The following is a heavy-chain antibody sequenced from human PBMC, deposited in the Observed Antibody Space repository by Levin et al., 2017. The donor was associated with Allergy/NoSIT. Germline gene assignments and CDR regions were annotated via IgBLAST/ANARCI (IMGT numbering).Heavy chain of an antibody. CDR2: IDPSDSYT. D-gene: IGHD4-23*01. V-gene: IGHV5-10-1*01. Sequence: GGSLRLSCKASGYSFTNYWITWVRQMPGKGLEWMGRIDPSDSYTDYSPSFQGHVTISADKSISTAYLQWSSLKASDTAMYYCARHYGGNSFRFRAFDIWGQGTMVTVSS. CDR1: GYSFTNYW. CDR3: ARHYGGNSFRFRAFDI. J-gene: IGHJ3*02.